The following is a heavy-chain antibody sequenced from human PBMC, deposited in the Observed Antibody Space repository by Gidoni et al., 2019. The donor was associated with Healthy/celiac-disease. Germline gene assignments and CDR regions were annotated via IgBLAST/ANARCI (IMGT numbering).Heavy chain of an antibody. D-gene: IGHD3-10*01. CDR3: ARDYYGSGLSYGMDV. Sequence: QVQMVESGGGVVQPGRSLRLSCAASGFTVSSYGMHCVRQAPGKGLEWVVFILYDGSNKYYADAVKGRFTISRDNSKNTLYLQMNSLRAEDTAVYYCARDYYGSGLSYGMDVCGQGTTVTVSS. CDR2: ILYDGSNK. J-gene: IGHJ6*02. CDR1: GFTVSSYG. V-gene: IGHV3-33*01.